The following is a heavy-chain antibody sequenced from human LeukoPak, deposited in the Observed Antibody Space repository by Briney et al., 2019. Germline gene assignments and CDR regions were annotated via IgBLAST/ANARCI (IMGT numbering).Heavy chain of an antibody. V-gene: IGHV1-18*01. CDR2: ISAYNGNT. CDR3: ARDGVAVAAPYFDY. Sequence: ASVKVSCKASGGTFNSYAISWVRQAPGQGLEWMGWISAYNGNTNYAQKLQGRVTMTTDTSTSTAYMELRSLRSDDTAVYYCARDGVAVAAPYFDYWGQGTLVTVSS. D-gene: IGHD6-19*01. J-gene: IGHJ4*02. CDR1: GGTFNSYA.